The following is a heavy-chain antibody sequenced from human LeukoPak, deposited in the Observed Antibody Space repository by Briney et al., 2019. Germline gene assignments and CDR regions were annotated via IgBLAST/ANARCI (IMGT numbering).Heavy chain of an antibody. CDR1: GYTFTGYY. CDR3: ARDTPDYDILTGYYYYGMDV. Sequence: ASVKVSCKASGYTFTGYYMHWVRQAPGQGLEWMGWINPNSGGTNYAQKFQGRVTMTRDTSISTAYMELSRLRSDDTAVYYCARDTPDYDILTGYYYYGMDVWGQGTTVTVSS. V-gene: IGHV1-2*02. D-gene: IGHD3-9*01. CDR2: INPNSGGT. J-gene: IGHJ6*02.